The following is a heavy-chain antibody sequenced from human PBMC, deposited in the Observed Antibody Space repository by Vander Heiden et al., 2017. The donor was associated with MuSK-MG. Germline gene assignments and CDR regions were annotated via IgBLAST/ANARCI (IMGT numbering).Heavy chain of an antibody. V-gene: IGHV3-23*01. CDR3: AKTRGWLYGMDV. D-gene: IGHD6-19*01. J-gene: IGHJ6*02. Sequence: EVQLLESGGGLVQPGGSLRLSCAASGTPFSTYAMNWVRQAPGRGLEWVSAISGSAHSTHYADSVKGRFTISRDNSKNTLFLQMNSLRAEDTAVYYCAKTRGWLYGMDVWGQGTTVTFSS. CDR1: GTPFSTYA. CDR2: ISGSAHST.